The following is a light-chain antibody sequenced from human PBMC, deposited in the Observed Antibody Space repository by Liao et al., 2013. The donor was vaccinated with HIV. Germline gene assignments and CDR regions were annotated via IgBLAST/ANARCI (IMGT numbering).Light chain of an antibody. Sequence: SYVLTQPPSLSVAPGKTARITCGGNNIGSKSVHWYQQKPGQAPILVIYYGSDRPSGIPERFSGSNSGNTATLTISRVEAGDEADYSCQVWDSSSDHRGVFGGGTRLTVL. CDR2: YGS. CDR1: NIGSKS. V-gene: IGLV3-21*04. J-gene: IGLJ3*02. CDR3: QVWDSSSDHRGV.